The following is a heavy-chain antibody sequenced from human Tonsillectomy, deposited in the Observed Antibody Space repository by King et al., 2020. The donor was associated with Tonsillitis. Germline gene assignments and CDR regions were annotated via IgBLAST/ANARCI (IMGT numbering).Heavy chain of an antibody. D-gene: IGHD3-16*01. V-gene: IGHV3-9*01. J-gene: IGHJ3*02. CDR1: GFTFDDYA. Sequence: VQLVESGGGLVQPGRSLRLSCAASGFTFDDYAMHWVRQAPGKGLEWVSNITWNSGSIGYADSVKGRFTFSRDNAKNSLYLQMNSLRAEDTALYYCAKDITVWGGGPFDIWGQGTMVTVSS. CDR3: AKDITVWGGGPFDI. CDR2: ITWNSGSI.